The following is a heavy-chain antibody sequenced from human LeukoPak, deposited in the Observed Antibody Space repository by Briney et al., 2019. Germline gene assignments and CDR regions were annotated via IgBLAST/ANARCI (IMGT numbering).Heavy chain of an antibody. CDR2: INPNSGGT. J-gene: IGHJ4*02. V-gene: IGHV1-2*02. CDR3: ARDDYDILTGYYGIGFLDY. CDR1: GYTFTDYY. D-gene: IGHD3-9*01. Sequence: ASVKVSCKASGYTFTDYYMHWVRQAPGQGLEWMGWINPNSGGTNYAQKFQGRVTMTRDTSISTAYMELSRLRSDDTAVYYCARDDYDILTGYYGIGFLDYWGQGTLVTVSS.